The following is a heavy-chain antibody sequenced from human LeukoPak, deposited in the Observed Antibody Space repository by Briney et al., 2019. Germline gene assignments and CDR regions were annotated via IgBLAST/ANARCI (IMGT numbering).Heavy chain of an antibody. CDR3: ARGADTAMGAAFDI. CDR2: ISYDGSNK. V-gene: IGHV3-30*04. D-gene: IGHD5-18*01. CDR1: GFIFSSYA. J-gene: IGHJ3*02. Sequence: GRSLRLSCAASGFIFSSYAMHWVRQAPGKGLEWVAVISYDGSNKYYADSVKGRFTISRDNSKNTLYLQMNSLRAEDTAVYYCARGADTAMGAAFDIWGQGTMVTVSS.